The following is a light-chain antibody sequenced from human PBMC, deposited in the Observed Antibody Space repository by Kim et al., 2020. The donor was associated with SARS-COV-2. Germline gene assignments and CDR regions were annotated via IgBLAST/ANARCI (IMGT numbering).Light chain of an antibody. CDR2: GKN. CDR1: SLRSYY. CDR3: HSRDSNDNVV. J-gene: IGLJ2*01. Sequence: SSELTQDPAVSVALGQTVRITCQGDSLRSYYATWYQQKPGQAPILVIYGKNNRPSGIPDRFSGSSSGHTASLTIPGTQAGAEADYYFHSRDSNDNVVFGG. V-gene: IGLV3-19*01.